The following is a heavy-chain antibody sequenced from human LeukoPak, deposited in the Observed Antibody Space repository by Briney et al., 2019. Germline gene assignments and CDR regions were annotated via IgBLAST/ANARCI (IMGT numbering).Heavy chain of an antibody. Sequence: ETLSLTCAVYGGSFSGYYWSWVRQAPGKGLEWVSGISGSGDGANTYYADSVKGRFTISRDIFKNTLYLQMNSLRAEDTAVYYCTKDFEGSFDPWGQGTLVTVSS. CDR1: GGSFSGYY. V-gene: IGHV3-23*01. D-gene: IGHD1-26*01. CDR2: ISGSGDGANT. CDR3: TKDFEGSFDP. J-gene: IGHJ5*02.